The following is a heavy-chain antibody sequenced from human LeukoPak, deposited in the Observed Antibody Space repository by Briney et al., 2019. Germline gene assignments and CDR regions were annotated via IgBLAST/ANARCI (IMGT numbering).Heavy chain of an antibody. CDR1: GYSFTGHW. Sequence: GESLKISCQGSGYSFTGHWIAWVRQMPGKGLEWMGIIYPGNSDIRYSPSFQGRVTISVDESISTAYLQWSGLRAPDTAMYYCARPIDSGFNGFDIWGQGTMVTVSS. CDR3: ARPIDSGFNGFDI. V-gene: IGHV5-51*01. CDR2: IYPGNSDI. J-gene: IGHJ3*02. D-gene: IGHD3-10*01.